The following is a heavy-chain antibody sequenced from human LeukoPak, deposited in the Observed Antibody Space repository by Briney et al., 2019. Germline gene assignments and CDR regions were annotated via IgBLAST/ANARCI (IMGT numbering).Heavy chain of an antibody. CDR1: GFTFSSYE. V-gene: IGHV3-48*03. Sequence: PGGSLRLSCAASGFTFSSYEMNWVRQAPGKGLEWVSYISSSGSTIYYADSVKGRFTISRDNAKNSLYLQMNSLRAEDTAVYYCARVGRSDLWFGESYYYYYMDVWGKGTTVTISS. CDR3: ARVGRSDLWFGESYYYYYMDV. CDR2: ISSSGSTI. J-gene: IGHJ6*03. D-gene: IGHD3-10*01.